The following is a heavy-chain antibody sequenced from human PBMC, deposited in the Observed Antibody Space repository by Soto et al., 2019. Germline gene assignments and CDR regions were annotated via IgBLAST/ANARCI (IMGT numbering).Heavy chain of an antibody. D-gene: IGHD2-8*01. CDR2: IWYDGSNK. V-gene: IGHV3-33*01. Sequence: QVQLVESGGGVVQPGRSLRLSCAASGFTFNDYGMHWVRQAPGKGLEWVAVIWYDGSNKYYADSVRGRFTISRDNSKSTLYLQMNSLRAEDTAVYYCARSIGEVYAIYYYYGMDVWGQGTKVTVSS. CDR1: GFTFNDYG. J-gene: IGHJ6*02. CDR3: ARSIGEVYAIYYYYGMDV.